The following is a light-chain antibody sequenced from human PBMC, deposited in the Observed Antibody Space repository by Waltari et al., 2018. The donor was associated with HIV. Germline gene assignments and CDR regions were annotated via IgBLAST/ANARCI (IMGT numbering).Light chain of an antibody. CDR3: QQYNYWPPYT. V-gene: IGKV3-15*01. J-gene: IGKJ2*01. CDR1: QSVNRY. CDR2: GAS. Sequence: EIVLTQSPATLSLSPGDRATLSCRSSQSVNRYLAWYQQKPGQAPRLLVYGASVRAAGVPARFSGSGSGTEFTLTISSLQSEDFGVYYCQQYNYWPPYTFGQGTKLEMK.